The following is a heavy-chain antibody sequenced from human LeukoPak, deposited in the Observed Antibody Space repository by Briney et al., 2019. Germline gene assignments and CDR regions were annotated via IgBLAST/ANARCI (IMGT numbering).Heavy chain of an antibody. J-gene: IGHJ6*02. CDR2: ISGSGGST. CDR1: GFTFSSYA. CDR3: AKDKGRGSYHRTYYYGMDV. Sequence: GGSLRLSCAASGFTFSSYAMSWVRQAPGKGLEWVSAISGSGGSTYYADSVKGRFTISRDNSKNTLYLQMNSLRAEDTAVYYCAKDKGRGSYHRTYYYGMDVWGQGTTVTVSS. V-gene: IGHV3-23*01. D-gene: IGHD1-26*01.